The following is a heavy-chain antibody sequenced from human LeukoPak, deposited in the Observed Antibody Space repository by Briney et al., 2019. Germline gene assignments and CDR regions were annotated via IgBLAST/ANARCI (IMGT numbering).Heavy chain of an antibody. D-gene: IGHD5-24*01. CDR1: GYTFTGYY. CDR3: ARDGLVETHY. Sequence: GASVKVSCKASGYTFTGYYMHWVRQTPGQGLAWMGWINPNSGGTNYAQKFQGRVTMTRDTSISTAYMELSRLRSDDTAVYYRARDGLVETHYWGQGTLVTVSS. J-gene: IGHJ4*02. V-gene: IGHV1-2*02. CDR2: INPNSGGT.